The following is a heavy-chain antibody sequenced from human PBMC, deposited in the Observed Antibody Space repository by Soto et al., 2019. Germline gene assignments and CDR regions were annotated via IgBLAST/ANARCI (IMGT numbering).Heavy chain of an antibody. CDR2: ISSSGDGT. J-gene: IGHJ6*02. CDR1: GFTFSTYA. D-gene: IGHD3-3*01. CDR3: AKNGDFWSWGMDV. V-gene: IGHV3-23*01. Sequence: EVQLLESGGDLIQPGGSQRLSCAAPGFTFSTYAMTWVRQAPGKGLEWVSIISSSGDGTYYVDSVKGRFTISRDNSRNTLNLQMNSLRAEDTAVYYCAKNGDFWSWGMDVWGQGTTVTVSS.